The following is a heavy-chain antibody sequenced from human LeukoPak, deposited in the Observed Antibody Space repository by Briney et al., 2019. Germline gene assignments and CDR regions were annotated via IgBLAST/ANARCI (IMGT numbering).Heavy chain of an antibody. V-gene: IGHV4-59*08. J-gene: IGHJ4*02. CDR3: ASIWFGELYFDY. CDR2: IYYSGST. CDR1: NGSISDDY. Sequence: PSETLSLTCIISNGSISDDYWGWIRQPPGKGLEWIGYIYYSGSTNYNPSLKSRVTISVGTSKNQFSLKLSSVTAADTAVYYCASIWFGELYFDYWGQGTLVTVSS. D-gene: IGHD3-10*01.